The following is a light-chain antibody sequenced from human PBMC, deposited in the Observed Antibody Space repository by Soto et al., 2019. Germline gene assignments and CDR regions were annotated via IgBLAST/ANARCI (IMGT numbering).Light chain of an antibody. CDR3: QQYGSSPWT. CDR2: AAS. Sequence: EIVLTQSPGTLSLSPGERATLSCRASQSVSSSYLAWFQQKPGQAPGLLIYAASSRATGIPDRFSGSGSGTDFTLTISRLEPGDFAVYYCQQYGSSPWTFGQGTK. J-gene: IGKJ1*01. CDR1: QSVSSSY. V-gene: IGKV3-20*01.